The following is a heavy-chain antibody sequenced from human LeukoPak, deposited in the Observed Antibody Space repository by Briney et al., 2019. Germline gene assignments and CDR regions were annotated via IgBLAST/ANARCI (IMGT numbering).Heavy chain of an antibody. CDR1: GGSISSGGYY. Sequence: SETLSLTCTVSGGSISSGGYYWSWIRQHPGKGLEWIGYIYYSGSTYYNPSLKSRVTISVDTSKNQFSLKLSSVTAADTDVYYCARDQGSYSSSWSYVDYYGMDVWGQGTTVNVSS. J-gene: IGHJ6*02. D-gene: IGHD6-13*01. CDR2: IYYSGST. V-gene: IGHV4-31*03. CDR3: ARDQGSYSSSWSYVDYYGMDV.